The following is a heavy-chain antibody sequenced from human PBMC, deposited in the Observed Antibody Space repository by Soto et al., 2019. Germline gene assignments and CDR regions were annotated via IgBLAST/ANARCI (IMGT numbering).Heavy chain of an antibody. J-gene: IGHJ4*02. CDR3: ARVLYYDGSGYNF. CDR2: ISSTSSYI. Sequence: PGGSLRLSCAAPGFTFSSYTMNWVRQAPGKGLEWVSSISSTSSYIYYADSVKGRFTISRDNAKNSLYLQMNSLRAEDTAVYYCARVLYYDGSGYNFWGQGTLVTVSS. D-gene: IGHD3-22*01. V-gene: IGHV3-21*01. CDR1: GFTFSSYT.